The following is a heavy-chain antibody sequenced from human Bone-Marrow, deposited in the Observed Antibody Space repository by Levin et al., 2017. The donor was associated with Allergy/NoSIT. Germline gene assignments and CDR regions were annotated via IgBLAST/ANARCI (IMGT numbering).Heavy chain of an antibody. CDR2: ISSRGNT. CDR1: GGFIRNYY. CDR3: ARLKGHGGYGNEVSEI. Sequence: SETLSLTCSVSGGFIRNYYWSWIRQSPGKGLEWIGYISSRGNTNYSPSLKSRVTISVDTAKNEFSLSLTSVTAADTAVYYCARLKGHGGYGNEVSEIWGQGTMLIVSS. D-gene: IGHD2-15*01. V-gene: IGHV4-59*12. J-gene: IGHJ3*02.